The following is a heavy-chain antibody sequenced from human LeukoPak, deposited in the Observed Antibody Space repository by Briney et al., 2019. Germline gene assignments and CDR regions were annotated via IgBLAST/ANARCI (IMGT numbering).Heavy chain of an antibody. D-gene: IGHD1-26*01. CDR3: AISGDSFRPFDY. J-gene: IGHJ4*02. V-gene: IGHV1-46*01. CDR1: RYTFTSYY. Sequence: ASVKVSCKASRYTFTSYYIHWVRQAPGQGLEWMGIINPSIGSTIYSQNFQGRVTMTRDTSTRTIYIELSSLKSKDTAVFYCAISGDSFRPFDYWGQGTLVSVSS. CDR2: INPSIGST.